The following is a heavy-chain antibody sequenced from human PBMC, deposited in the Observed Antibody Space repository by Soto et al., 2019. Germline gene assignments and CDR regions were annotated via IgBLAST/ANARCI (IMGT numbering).Heavy chain of an antibody. CDR1: GFTFSSYT. CDR2: ISGSGGST. CDR3: AKVAPVVVVPTSTVYFQQ. J-gene: IGHJ1*01. D-gene: IGHD3-22*01. V-gene: IGHV3-23*01. Sequence: GGSLRLSCAASGFTFSSYTMSWVRQAPGKGLEWVSAISGSGGSTYYADSVKGRFTISRDNSKNTLYLQMNSLRAEDTAVYYCAKVAPVVVVPTSTVYFQQWGQGTLVSVSS.